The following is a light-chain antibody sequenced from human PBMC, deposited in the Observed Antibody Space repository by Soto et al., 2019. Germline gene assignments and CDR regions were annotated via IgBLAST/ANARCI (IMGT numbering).Light chain of an antibody. V-gene: IGLV2-14*01. Sequence: QSAVTQPSSVSGSPGQSITISCTGTSSDVGCYDYVSWYQQYPGKAPRLIIYEVTNRPSGVANRFSGSKSGNTASLTIAGVRAEDEGDYFCSSYTGTSALILFGGGTKLTVL. CDR3: SSYTGTSALIL. CDR1: SSDVGCYDY. CDR2: EVT. J-gene: IGLJ2*01.